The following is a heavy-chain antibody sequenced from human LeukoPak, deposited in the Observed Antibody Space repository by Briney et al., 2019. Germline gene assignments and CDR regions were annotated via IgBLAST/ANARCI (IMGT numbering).Heavy chain of an antibody. D-gene: IGHD6-19*01. V-gene: IGHV3-23*01. CDR1: GFTFSSYA. Sequence: PGGSLRLSCAASGFTFSSYAMNWVRQAPGKGLQWVSTISGSGGSTYYADSVKGRFTISRDNSKNTPYLQMNSLRAEDTAVYYCAKGAVAGTLYFDYWGQETLVTVSS. CDR3: AKGAVAGTLYFDY. CDR2: ISGSGGST. J-gene: IGHJ4*02.